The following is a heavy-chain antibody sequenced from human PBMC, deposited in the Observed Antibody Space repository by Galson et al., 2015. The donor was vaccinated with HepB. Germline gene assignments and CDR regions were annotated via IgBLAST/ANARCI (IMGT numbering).Heavy chain of an antibody. Sequence: SLRLSCAASGFTLSDHGIHWVRQAPGKGLEWVAVIWFDGKNKYYADSVKGRFTISRDNSKNTLYLQMNSLRAEDTAVYYCARDRRFSYFYGSGSDYYMDVWGKGTTVTVSS. J-gene: IGHJ6*03. CDR1: GFTLSDHG. D-gene: IGHD3-10*01. CDR2: IWFDGKNK. V-gene: IGHV3-33*01. CDR3: ARDRRFSYFYGSGSDYYMDV.